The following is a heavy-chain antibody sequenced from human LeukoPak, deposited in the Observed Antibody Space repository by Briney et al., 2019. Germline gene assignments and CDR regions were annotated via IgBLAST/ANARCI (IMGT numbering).Heavy chain of an antibody. D-gene: IGHD6-13*01. Sequence: GGSLRLSCAASGFTFSSYWMSWVRQAPGKGLEWVANIKQDGSEKYYVDSVKGRFTISRDDAKNSLYLQMKSLRAEDTAVYYCARAPQQLVPGVDYWGQGTLVTVSS. J-gene: IGHJ4*02. CDR1: GFTFSSYW. V-gene: IGHV3-7*03. CDR3: ARAPQQLVPGVDY. CDR2: IKQDGSEK.